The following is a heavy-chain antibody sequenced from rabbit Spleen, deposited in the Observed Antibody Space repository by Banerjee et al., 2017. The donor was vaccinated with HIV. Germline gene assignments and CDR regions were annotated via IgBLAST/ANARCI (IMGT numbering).Heavy chain of an antibody. CDR2: IDSGSSGFT. D-gene: IGHD7-1*01. J-gene: IGHJ4*01. Sequence: QEQLEESGGDLVKPEGSLKLSCKASGFDFSVYGLSWVRQAPGKGLEWIGYIDSGSSGFTYFASWAKGRFTISKTSSTTVTLQMTSLTAADTATYFCARDVAGDSQYYFKLWGPGTLVTVS. V-gene: IGHV1S45*01. CDR3: ARDVAGDSQYYFKL. CDR1: GFDFSVYG.